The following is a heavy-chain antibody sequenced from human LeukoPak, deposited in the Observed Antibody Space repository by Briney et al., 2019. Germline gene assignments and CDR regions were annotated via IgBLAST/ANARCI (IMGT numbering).Heavy chain of an antibody. Sequence: PGGSLRLSCAASGFTFSSYAMHWVRQAPGKGLEWVAVISYDGSNKYYADSVKGRFTISRDNSKNTLYLQMNSLRAEDTSVYYCGEDPGGYGSGSYGWFDPWGQGTLVTVSS. J-gene: IGHJ5*02. CDR1: GFTFSSYA. CDR3: GEDPGGYGSGSYGWFDP. V-gene: IGHV3-30-3*01. CDR2: ISYDGSNK. D-gene: IGHD3-10*01.